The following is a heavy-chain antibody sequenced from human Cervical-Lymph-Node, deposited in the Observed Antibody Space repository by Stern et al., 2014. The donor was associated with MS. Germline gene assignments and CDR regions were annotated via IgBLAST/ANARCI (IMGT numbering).Heavy chain of an antibody. J-gene: IGHJ4*02. CDR3: ARDSQGGGDY. V-gene: IGHV3-30*01. Sequence: VQLVESGGGVVQPGGSLRLSCAGSGFSFSHYSLHWVRQAPGKGLEWVALMSSERSTTYYADSVKGRFTISRGTSKNTLYLQMNTLRPEDTAVYYCARDSQGGGDYWGQGALVTVSS. D-gene: IGHD3-16*01. CDR1: GFSFSHYS. CDR2: MSSERSTT.